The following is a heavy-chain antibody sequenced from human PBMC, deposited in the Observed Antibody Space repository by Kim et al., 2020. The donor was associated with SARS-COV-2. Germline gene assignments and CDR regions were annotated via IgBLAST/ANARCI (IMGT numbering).Heavy chain of an antibody. CDR2: IYYSGST. CDR3: ARNIGITMIVVVTGWFDP. Sequence: SETLSLTCTVSGGSISSGGYYWSCIRPHPGKGLEWIGYIYYSGSTYYNPSLKSRVTISVDTSKNQFSLKLSSVTAADTAVYYCARNIGITMIVVVTGWFDPWGQGTLVTVSS. V-gene: IGHV4-31*03. J-gene: IGHJ5*02. D-gene: IGHD3-22*01. CDR1: GGSISSGGYY.